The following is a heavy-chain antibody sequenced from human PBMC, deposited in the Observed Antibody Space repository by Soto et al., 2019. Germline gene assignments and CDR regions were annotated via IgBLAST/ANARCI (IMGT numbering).Heavy chain of an antibody. V-gene: IGHV3-23*01. Sequence: EVQLLESGGGLVQPGRSLRLSCAASGFTFSNYAMSWVRQAPGQGLDWVSAISGSGVTTYYADSVKGRFTISRDNSKNTLFLQMNSLRAEDAAVYYCAKFFVETGSNSGWHWSFHYWGQGTRVTVSS. CDR2: ISGSGVTT. CDR1: GFTFSNYA. J-gene: IGHJ4*02. CDR3: AKFFVETGSNSGWHWSFHY. D-gene: IGHD6-25*01.